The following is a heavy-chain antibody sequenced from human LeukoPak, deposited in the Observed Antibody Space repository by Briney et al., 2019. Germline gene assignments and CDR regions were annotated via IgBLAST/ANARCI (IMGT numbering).Heavy chain of an antibody. CDR2: INHSGST. CDR3: ARPITGTDYGGGNWFDP. V-gene: IGHV4-34*01. CDR1: GGSFSGYY. D-gene: IGHD1-7*01. J-gene: IGHJ5*02. Sequence: SETLSLTCAVYGGSFSGYYWSWIRQPPGKGLEWIGEINHSGSTNYNPSLKSRATISVDTSKNQFSLKLSSVTAADTAVYYCARPITGTDYGGGNWFDPWGQGTLVTVSS.